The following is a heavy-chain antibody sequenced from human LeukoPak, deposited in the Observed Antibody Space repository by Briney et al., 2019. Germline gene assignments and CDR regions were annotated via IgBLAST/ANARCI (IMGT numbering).Heavy chain of an antibody. CDR2: ISSSSSYI. D-gene: IGHD6-19*01. Sequence: GGSLRLSCAASGFTFSSYSMNWVRQAPGKGLEWVSSISSSSSYIYYADSVKGRFTISRDNSKNTLYLQMNSLRAEDTAVYYCAKGALSGIAVAPLVTPLDFWGQGTLVTVSS. CDR1: GFTFSSYS. J-gene: IGHJ4*02. CDR3: AKGALSGIAVAPLVTPLDF. V-gene: IGHV3-21*04.